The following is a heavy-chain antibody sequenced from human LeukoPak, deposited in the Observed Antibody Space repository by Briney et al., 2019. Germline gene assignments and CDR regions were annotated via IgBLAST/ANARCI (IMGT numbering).Heavy chain of an antibody. D-gene: IGHD6-13*01. Sequence: GRSLRLSCAASGFTFNDYAMYWVRQTPGKGLEWVTLISYDGYDKSYADSVRGRFTISRDNSKNTLYLQMDSLRSEDTAVYYCARDFFPIVDSSWYEIGYWGQGTLVTVSS. CDR2: ISYDGYDK. J-gene: IGHJ4*02. CDR1: GFTFNDYA. CDR3: ARDFFPIVDSSWYEIGY. V-gene: IGHV3-30-3*01.